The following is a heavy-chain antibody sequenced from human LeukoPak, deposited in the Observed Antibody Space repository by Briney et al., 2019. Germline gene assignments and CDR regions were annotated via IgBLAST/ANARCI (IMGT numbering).Heavy chain of an antibody. J-gene: IGHJ6*03. V-gene: IGHV4-59*12. CDR2: ISYSGST. CDR1: GGSINSYY. D-gene: IGHD6-13*01. Sequence: SETLSLTCTVSGGSINSYYWSWIRQPPGKGLEWIGYISYSGSTNYNPSLNSRVTMSVDTSKNQFSLKLSSVTAADTAVYYCARKGKQLAYYYYYYMDVWGKGTTVTVSS. CDR3: ARKGKQLAYYYYYYMDV.